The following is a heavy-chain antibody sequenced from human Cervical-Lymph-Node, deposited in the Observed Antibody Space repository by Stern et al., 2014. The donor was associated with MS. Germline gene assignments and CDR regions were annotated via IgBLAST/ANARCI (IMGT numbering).Heavy chain of an antibody. CDR3: ARVHADSSSWYWWYFDL. D-gene: IGHD6-13*01. CDR1: GGSISSGGYY. CDR2: IYYSGST. J-gene: IGHJ2*01. V-gene: IGHV4-31*03. Sequence: QLQLQESGPGLVKPSQTLSLTCTVSGGSISSGGYYWSWIRQHPGKGLEWIGYIYYSGSTYYNPSLKSRVTISVDTSKNQFSLQLSSVTAADTAVYYCARVHADSSSWYWWYFDLGGRGTLVTVSS.